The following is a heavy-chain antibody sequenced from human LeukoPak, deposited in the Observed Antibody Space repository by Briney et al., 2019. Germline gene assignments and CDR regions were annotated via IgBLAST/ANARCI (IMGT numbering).Heavy chain of an antibody. CDR2: MNPNSGNT. J-gene: IGHJ6*03. Sequence: VASVKVSCKASGYTFTSYDINWVRQATGQGLEWMGWMNPNSGNTGYAQKFQGRVTITRNTSISTAYMELSSLRSEDTAVYYCARGITYYDFWSGYSFYMDVWGKGTTVTVSS. CDR3: ARGITYYDFWSGYSFYMDV. V-gene: IGHV1-8*03. CDR1: GYTFTSYD. D-gene: IGHD3-3*01.